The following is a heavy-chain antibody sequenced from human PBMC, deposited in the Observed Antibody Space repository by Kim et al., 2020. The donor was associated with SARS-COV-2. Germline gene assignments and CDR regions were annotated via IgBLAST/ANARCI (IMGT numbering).Heavy chain of an antibody. V-gene: IGHV4-59*09. D-gene: IGHD2-21*02. Sequence: GSTNYNPSLKSRVTISVDTSKNQFSLNLSSVTAADTAVYYCTRGRDFPADWGQGALVTVSS. J-gene: IGHJ4*02. CDR3: TRGRDFPAD. CDR2: GST.